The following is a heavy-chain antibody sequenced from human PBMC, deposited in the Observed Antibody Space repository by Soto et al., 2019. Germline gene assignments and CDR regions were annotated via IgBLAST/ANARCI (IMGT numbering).Heavy chain of an antibody. CDR2: IYPGDSDT. Sequence: PGESLKISCKGSGYSFTSYWIGWARQMRVKGLEWMGHIYPGDSDTRYSPSFQGQVTISADKSISTAYLQWSSLKASDTAMYYCARGRSDFWTGYYTTWGQGTLVTLSS. J-gene: IGHJ5*02. CDR1: GYSFTSYW. CDR3: ARGRSDFWTGYYTT. D-gene: IGHD3-3*01. V-gene: IGHV5-51*01.